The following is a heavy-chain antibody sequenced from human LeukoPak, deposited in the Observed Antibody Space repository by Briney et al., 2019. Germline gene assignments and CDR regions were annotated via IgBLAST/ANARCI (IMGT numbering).Heavy chain of an antibody. CDR1: GYTFTGYY. Sequence: ASVKVSCKASGYTFTGYYMHWVRQAPAQGREWMGWINPNSGGTNYAPKFQGRVTMTRDTSISTSYMELSRLRSDDTAVYYCATLTSSVVEDYWGQGTMVTVSS. J-gene: IGHJ4*02. V-gene: IGHV1-2*02. CDR3: ATLTSSVVEDY. CDR2: INPNSGGT. D-gene: IGHD6-19*01.